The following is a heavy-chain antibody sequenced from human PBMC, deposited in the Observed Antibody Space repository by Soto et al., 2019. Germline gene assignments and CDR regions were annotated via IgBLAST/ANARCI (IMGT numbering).Heavy chain of an antibody. CDR1: GFTFSSYA. Sequence: GGSLRLSCAASGFTFSSYAMSWVRQAPGKGLEWVSAISGSGGSTYYADSVKGRFTISRDNSKNTLYLQMNSLRAEDTAVYYCAKDRFGSGSYLYYFDYWGQGTLVTVSS. V-gene: IGHV3-23*01. CDR3: AKDRFGSGSYLYYFDY. J-gene: IGHJ4*02. CDR2: ISGSGGST. D-gene: IGHD3-10*01.